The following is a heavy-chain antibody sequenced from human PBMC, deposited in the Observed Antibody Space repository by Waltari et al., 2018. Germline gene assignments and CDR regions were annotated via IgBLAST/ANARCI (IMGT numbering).Heavy chain of an antibody. CDR1: GFTFDDYA. CDR2: ISWNSGTK. Sequence: EVQLVESGGGLVQPGRSLRLSCEASGFTFDDYAMHWVRQTPGKGLEWVSGISWNSGTKAYADSVKGRFTISRDNVKNFLYLQMNSLRVDDTALYYCAKPLRMTPGAFDFWGQGTMVTVSS. CDR3: AKPLRMTPGAFDF. J-gene: IGHJ3*01. D-gene: IGHD3-16*01. V-gene: IGHV3-9*01.